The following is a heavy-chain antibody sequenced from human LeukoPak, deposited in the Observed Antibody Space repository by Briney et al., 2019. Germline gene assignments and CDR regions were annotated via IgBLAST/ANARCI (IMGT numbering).Heavy chain of an antibody. CDR1: GFTFSSYS. Sequence: GGSLRLSCAASGFTFSSYSMNWVRPAPGKGLEWVSSISTSSSYIYYADSVKGRFTISRDNAKNSLYLQMNSLRAEDTAVYYCARDEYCGGDCYESDAFDIWGQGTMVTVSS. J-gene: IGHJ3*02. CDR3: ARDEYCGGDCYESDAFDI. CDR2: ISTSSSYI. D-gene: IGHD2-21*02. V-gene: IGHV3-21*01.